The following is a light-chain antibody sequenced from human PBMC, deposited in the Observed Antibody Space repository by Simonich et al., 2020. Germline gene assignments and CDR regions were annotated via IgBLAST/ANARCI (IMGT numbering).Light chain of an antibody. V-gene: IGLV2-14*01. CDR3: SSYTSSSTFV. CDR2: DDS. Sequence: QSALTQPASVSGSPGQSITISCTGTSSDVGGYNYVSWYQQHPGKAPKLMIYDDSKRPSGVSNRFSGSKSGNTASLTISGLQAEDEADYYCSSYTSSSTFVFGGGTKLTVL. CDR1: SSDVGGYNY. J-gene: IGLJ2*01.